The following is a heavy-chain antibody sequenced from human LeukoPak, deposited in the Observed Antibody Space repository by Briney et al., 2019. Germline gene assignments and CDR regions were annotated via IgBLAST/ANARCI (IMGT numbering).Heavy chain of an antibody. CDR1: GFTLSSNE. V-gene: IGHV3-48*03. CDR3: ASGVHYSSGWIDI. CDR2: ISSSGGTI. Sequence: PGGSLRLSCAASGFTLSSNEMNWVRQAPGKGLEWLSYISSSGGTINYVDSVKGRFTISRDNAKNSLFLQMNSLRAEDTAVYYCASGVHYSSGWIDIWGQGTMVTVSS. J-gene: IGHJ3*02. D-gene: IGHD6-19*01.